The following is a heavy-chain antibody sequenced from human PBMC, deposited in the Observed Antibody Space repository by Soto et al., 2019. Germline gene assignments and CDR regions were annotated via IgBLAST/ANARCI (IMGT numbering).Heavy chain of an antibody. J-gene: IGHJ5*02. CDR2: MNPGSGDT. CDR1: GYSLTNND. Sequence: QVQLVQSGAEVREPGASVKVSCKASGYSLTNNDVSWVRQATGQGLEWMGWMNPGSGDTGYAQKFQGRVTMTRDISKSTAYMELSSLRSDDTAIYYCARMATFGSLNWFDPWGQGTLVTVSS. CDR3: ARMATFGSLNWFDP. V-gene: IGHV1-8*01. D-gene: IGHD3-16*01.